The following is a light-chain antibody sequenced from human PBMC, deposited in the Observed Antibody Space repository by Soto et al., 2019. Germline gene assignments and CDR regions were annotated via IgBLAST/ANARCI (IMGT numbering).Light chain of an antibody. CDR3: ALYTGSGIWV. Sequence: QAVVTQEPSFSGSPGETVTLTCGRTSGSVSTNYYPSWYQQNPGQPPRTLMYSTNTRSSGVPDRFSGAIFGNKASLTIAGAQADDEADYSCALYTGSGIWVFGGGTKLTVL. CDR2: STN. V-gene: IGLV8-61*01. CDR1: SGSVSTNYY. J-gene: IGLJ3*02.